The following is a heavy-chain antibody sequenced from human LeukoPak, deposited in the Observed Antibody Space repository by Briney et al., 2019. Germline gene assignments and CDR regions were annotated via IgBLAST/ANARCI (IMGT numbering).Heavy chain of an antibody. V-gene: IGHV4-31*03. CDR2: IYYSGST. CDR1: GGSISSGGYY. Sequence: PSETLSLTCTVSGGSISSGGYYWSWIRQHPGKGLEWIGYIYYSGSTYYNPSLRSRVTISVDTSKNQFSLKLSSVTAADTAVYYCARGGRQQLVPVSFDYWGQGTLVTVSS. CDR3: ARGGRQQLVPVSFDY. D-gene: IGHD6-13*01. J-gene: IGHJ4*02.